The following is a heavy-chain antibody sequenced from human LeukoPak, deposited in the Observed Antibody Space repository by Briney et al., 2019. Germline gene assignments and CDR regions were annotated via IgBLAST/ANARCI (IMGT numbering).Heavy chain of an antibody. CDR3: ARAPRRDYYYYMDV. V-gene: IGHV4-61*02. CDR2: IYTSGST. J-gene: IGHJ6*03. CDR1: GGSISSGSYY. Sequence: SQTLSLTCTVSGGSISSGSYYWSWIRQPAGKGLEWIGRIYTSGSTNYNPSLKSRVTISVDTSKNQFSLKLSSVTAADTAVYYCARAPRRDYYYYMDVWGKGTTVTVSS.